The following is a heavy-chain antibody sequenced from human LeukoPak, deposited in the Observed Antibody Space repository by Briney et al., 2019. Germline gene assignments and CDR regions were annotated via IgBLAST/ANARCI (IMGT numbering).Heavy chain of an antibody. CDR1: GGSISSYY. D-gene: IGHD3-16*02. CDR3: ARESWRWDYVWGSYRFFDY. J-gene: IGHJ4*02. CDR2: IYYSGST. Sequence: ASETLSLTCTVSGGSISSYYWSWIRQPPGKGLEWIGYIYYSGSTNYNPSLKSRVTISVDTSKNQFSLKLSSVTAADTAVYYCARESWRWDYVWGSYRFFDYWGRGTLVTVSS. V-gene: IGHV4-59*01.